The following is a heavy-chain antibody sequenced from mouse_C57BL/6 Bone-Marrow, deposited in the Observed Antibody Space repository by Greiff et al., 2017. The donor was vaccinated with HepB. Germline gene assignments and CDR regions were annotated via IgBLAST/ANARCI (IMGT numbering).Heavy chain of an antibody. Sequence: VQVVASGPGLVAPSPSLSITFPVSGFSLTRYGVYCVRPPPGKGLEWLGVIWGCGSTNDNSALMSRLSISKDNSESQVFLKMNSLQTDDTAMYYCAKHDYYGSSYYAMDYWGQGTSVTVSS. CDR1: GFSLTRYG. CDR2: IWGCGST. D-gene: IGHD1-1*01. V-gene: IGHV2-9*01. J-gene: IGHJ4*01. CDR3: AKHDYYGSSYYAMDY.